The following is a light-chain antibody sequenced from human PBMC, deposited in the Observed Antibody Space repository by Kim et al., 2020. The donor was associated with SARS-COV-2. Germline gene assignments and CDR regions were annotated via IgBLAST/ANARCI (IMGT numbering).Light chain of an antibody. CDR3: QTWGTPVV. CDR2: VNCDGSH. V-gene: IGLV4-69*01. CDR1: GRDNGYA. J-gene: IGLJ2*01. Sequence: GASAKRTCTVSGRDNGYAIAWHRQQPERGPHFLLKVNCDGSHYKGGGIPDRFSGSSSESERYLTISNLQSDDEADYYCQTWGTPVVFGGGTQLTVL.